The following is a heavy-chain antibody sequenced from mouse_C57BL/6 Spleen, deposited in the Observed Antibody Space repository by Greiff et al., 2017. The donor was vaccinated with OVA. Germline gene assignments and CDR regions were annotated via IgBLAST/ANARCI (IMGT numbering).Heavy chain of an antibody. Sequence: QVHVKQPGAELVKPGASVKMSCKASGYTFTSYWITWVKQRPGQGLEWIGDIYPGSGSTNYNEKFKSKATLTVDTSSSTAYMQLSSLTSEDSAVYYCARSGYYGSSYDAMDYWGQGTSVTVSS. V-gene: IGHV1-55*01. CDR1: GYTFTSYW. D-gene: IGHD1-1*01. CDR2: IYPGSGST. CDR3: ARSGYYGSSYDAMDY. J-gene: IGHJ4*01.